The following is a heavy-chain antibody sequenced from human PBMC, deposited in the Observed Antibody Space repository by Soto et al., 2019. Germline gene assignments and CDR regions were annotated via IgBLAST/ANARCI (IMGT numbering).Heavy chain of an antibody. CDR3: ARKPLDYYGSGSYYQTTNYFDY. J-gene: IGHJ4*02. CDR2: IKQDGSEK. Sequence: GGSLRLSCAASGFTFSSYWMSWVRQAPGKGLEWVANIKQDGSEKYYVDSVKGRFTISRDNAKNSLYLQMNSLRAEDTAVYYCARKPLDYYGSGSYYQTTNYFDYWGQGTLVTVSS. CDR1: GFTFSSYW. D-gene: IGHD3-10*01. V-gene: IGHV3-7*01.